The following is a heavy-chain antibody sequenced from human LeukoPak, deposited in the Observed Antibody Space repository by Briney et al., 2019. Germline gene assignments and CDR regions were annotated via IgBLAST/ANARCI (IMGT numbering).Heavy chain of an antibody. CDR1: GFTFSSYA. CDR3: AKDDIVVVTVYYYYGMDV. V-gene: IGHV3-23*01. Sequence: GSLRLSCAASGFTFSSYAMSWVRQAPGKGLEWVSAISGSGGSTYYADSVKGRFTISRDNSKNTLYLQMNSLRAEDTAVYYCAKDDIVVVTVYYYYGMDVWGQGTTVTVSS. CDR2: ISGSGGST. D-gene: IGHD2-21*02. J-gene: IGHJ6*02.